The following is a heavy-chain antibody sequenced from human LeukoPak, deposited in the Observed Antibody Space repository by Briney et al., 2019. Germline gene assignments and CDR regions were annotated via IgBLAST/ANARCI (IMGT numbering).Heavy chain of an antibody. CDR1: GFTFTAYG. Sequence: GSLRLSCAASGFTFTAYGMQWVRQAPGKGLEWVAFVRYNGNDKYYADSVEGRFTISRDNSKNTVDLQMDSLRAEDTAVYYCARSTLNSYGCAFDIWGQGTMVTVSS. V-gene: IGHV3-30*02. CDR3: ARSTLNSYGCAFDI. D-gene: IGHD5-18*01. CDR2: VRYNGNDK. J-gene: IGHJ3*02.